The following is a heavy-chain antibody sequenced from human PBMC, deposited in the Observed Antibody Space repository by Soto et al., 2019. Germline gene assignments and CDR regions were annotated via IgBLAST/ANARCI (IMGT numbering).Heavy chain of an antibody. V-gene: IGHV3-9*01. CDR2: ISWNSGSI. D-gene: IGHD3-16*02. CDR3: AKGVLLGELSLYRGDTAEDAFDI. CDR1: GFTFDDYA. J-gene: IGHJ3*02. Sequence: EVQLVESGGGLVQPGRSLRLSCAASGFTFDDYAMHWVRQAPGKGLEWVSGISWNSGSIGYADSVKGRFTISRDNAKNSLYLQMNSLSNEDTALYYCAKGVLLGELSLYRGDTAEDAFDIWGQGKMVTVSS.